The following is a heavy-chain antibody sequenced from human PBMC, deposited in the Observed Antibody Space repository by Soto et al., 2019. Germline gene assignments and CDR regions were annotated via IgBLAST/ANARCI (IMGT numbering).Heavy chain of an antibody. CDR2: ISGSGGST. V-gene: IGHV3-23*01. CDR3: AKGIVVVTAIPGWYFDL. Sequence: EVQLLESGGGLVQPGGSLRLSCAASGFTFSSYAMSWVRQAPRKGLEWVSAISGSGGSTYYADSVKGRFTISRDNSKNTLYLQMNSLRAEDTAVYYCAKGIVVVTAIPGWYFDLWGRGTLVTVSS. J-gene: IGHJ2*01. D-gene: IGHD2-21*02. CDR1: GFTFSSYA.